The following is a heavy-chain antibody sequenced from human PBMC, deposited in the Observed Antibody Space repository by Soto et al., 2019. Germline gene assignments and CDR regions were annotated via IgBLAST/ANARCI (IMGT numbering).Heavy chain of an antibody. CDR3: AKDKGSSWYETDY. D-gene: IGHD6-13*01. Sequence: EVQLLESGGGLVQPGGSLRLSCAASGFTFINYAVTWVRQAPAKGLEWVSTISGSGGSTYYADSVKGLFTISSDNSKNPLYLQMNSLRAEDTAVYYCAKDKGSSWYETDYWGQGTLVTVS. CDR1: GFTFINYA. CDR2: ISGSGGST. V-gene: IGHV3-23*01. J-gene: IGHJ4*02.